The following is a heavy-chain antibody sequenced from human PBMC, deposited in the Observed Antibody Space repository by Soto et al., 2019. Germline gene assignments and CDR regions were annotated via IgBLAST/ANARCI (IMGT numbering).Heavy chain of an antibody. CDR1: GFTFSTYW. CDR2: IKQDGSEK. D-gene: IGHD1-26*01. V-gene: IGHV3-7*04. CDR3: AREWELTYFDY. Sequence: PGGSLRLSCAASGFTFSTYWMNWVRQAPGKGLEWVANIKQDGSEKYYVDSVNGRFTISRDNAKNSLYLQMNSLRAEDTAVYYCAREWELTYFDYWGQGILVTVS. J-gene: IGHJ4*02.